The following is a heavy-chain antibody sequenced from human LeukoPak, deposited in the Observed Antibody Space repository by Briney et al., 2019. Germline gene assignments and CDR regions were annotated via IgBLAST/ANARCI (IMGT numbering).Heavy chain of an antibody. D-gene: IGHD4-23*01. CDR3: GTLNRFGNDF. V-gene: IGHV3-74*03. CDR1: GFTFSRFW. Sequence: GGSLRLSCAASGFTFSRFWMHWVRQPPGKGLVWVSRIGRDESAPTYADSVKGRFTISRDHDKNTVYLQINSLRAEDTAVYYCGTLNRFGNDFWGQGILVSV. J-gene: IGHJ4*02. CDR2: IGRDESAP.